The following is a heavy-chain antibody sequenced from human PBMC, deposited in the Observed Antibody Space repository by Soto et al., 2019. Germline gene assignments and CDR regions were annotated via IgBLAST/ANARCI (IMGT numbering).Heavy chain of an antibody. Sequence: GGSLRLSCAASGFSFSTYAMSWVRQAPGKGLEWVSALSGSGGSTYYADSVKGRFTISRDNSKNTVYLQMNSLRADDTAVYFCAKGSSTLPNWFGPWGQGTLVTVSS. CDR1: GFSFSTYA. CDR3: AKGSSTLPNWFGP. V-gene: IGHV3-23*01. J-gene: IGHJ5*02. CDR2: LSGSGGST.